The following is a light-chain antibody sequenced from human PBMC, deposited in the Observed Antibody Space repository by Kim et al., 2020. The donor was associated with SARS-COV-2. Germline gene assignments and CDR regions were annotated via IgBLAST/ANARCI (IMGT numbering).Light chain of an antibody. CDR2: DVT. Sequence: GQSVTISCTGTSSDVGGYDYVSWYPQHPGKAPKLMIYDVTKRPSGVPDRFSGSKSGNTASLTVSGLQAEDEAIYYCSSYAGSNTLLFGGGTTLTVL. CDR1: SSDVGGYDY. V-gene: IGLV2-8*01. CDR3: SSYAGSNTLL. J-gene: IGLJ2*01.